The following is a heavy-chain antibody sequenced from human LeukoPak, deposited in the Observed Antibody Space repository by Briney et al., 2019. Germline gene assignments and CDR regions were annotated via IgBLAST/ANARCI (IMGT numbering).Heavy chain of an antibody. CDR2: ISYDGSNK. J-gene: IGHJ4*02. V-gene: IGHV3-30*18. D-gene: IGHD3-3*01. CDR3: AKDYRPHDFWSGLVDY. Sequence: GGSLRLSCAASGFSFSSYEMNWVRQAPGKGLEWVTLISYDGSNKYYADSVKGRFTISRDNSKNTLYLQMNSLRAEDTAVYYCAKDYRPHDFWSGLVDYWGQGTLVTVSS. CDR1: GFSFSSYE.